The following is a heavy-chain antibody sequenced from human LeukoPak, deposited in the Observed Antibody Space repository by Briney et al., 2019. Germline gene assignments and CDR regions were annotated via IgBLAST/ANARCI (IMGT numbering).Heavy chain of an antibody. CDR1: GFTFSRYW. V-gene: IGHV3-74*01. Sequence: GGSLRLSCAASGFTFSRYWMQWVRQAPGKGLVWVSRIDGDGSSTNYADSVKGRFTISRDNAKNTLYLQMNSLRAEDTAVYYCAKRPMVRGEDAFDIWGRGTMVTVSS. D-gene: IGHD3-10*01. CDR2: IDGDGSST. CDR3: AKRPMVRGEDAFDI. J-gene: IGHJ3*02.